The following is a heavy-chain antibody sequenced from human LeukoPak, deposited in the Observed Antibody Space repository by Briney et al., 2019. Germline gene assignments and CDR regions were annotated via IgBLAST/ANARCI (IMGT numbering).Heavy chain of an antibody. CDR3: ARDPYSGGYGDYYYYYMDV. D-gene: IGHD1-26*01. V-gene: IGHV3-21*01. Sequence: GSLRLSCAASGFSFSRYGMHWVRQAPGKGLEWVSSITSSSSYIYYADSVKGRFTISRDNAKNSLYLQINSLRAEDTAVYYCARDPYSGGYGDYYYYYMDVWGKGTTVTISS. CDR1: GFSFSRYG. J-gene: IGHJ6*03. CDR2: ITSSSSYI.